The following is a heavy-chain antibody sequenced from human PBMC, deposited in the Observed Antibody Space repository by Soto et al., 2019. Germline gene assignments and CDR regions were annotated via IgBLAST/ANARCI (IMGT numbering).Heavy chain of an antibody. CDR3: TTNRLALRFDY. V-gene: IGHV1-69*13. D-gene: IGHD3-9*01. CDR1: GGTFSSYA. Sequence: SVKVSCKASGGTFSSYAISWVRQAPGQGLEWMGGIIPIFGTANYAQKFQGRVTITADESTSTAYMELSSLRSEDTAVYYCTTNRLALRFDYWGQGTLITVSS. CDR2: IIPIFGTA. J-gene: IGHJ4*02.